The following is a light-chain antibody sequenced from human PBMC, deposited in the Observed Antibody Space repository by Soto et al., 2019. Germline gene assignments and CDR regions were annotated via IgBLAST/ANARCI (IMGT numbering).Light chain of an antibody. CDR3: ASKRNISLHL. J-gene: IGLJ1*01. V-gene: IGLV2-14*01. Sequence: QSALTQPASVSGSPGQSITISCTGTTSDLGHYNYVSWYQKHPGTAPRLMIYEVTNRPSGVSNRFSGSKSGNTASLTISGLPDEDDDDYYCASKRNISLHLFGSGTKLTVL. CDR2: EVT. CDR1: TSDLGHYNY.